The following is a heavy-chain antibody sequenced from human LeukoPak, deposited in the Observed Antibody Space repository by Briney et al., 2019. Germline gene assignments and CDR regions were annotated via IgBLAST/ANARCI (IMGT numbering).Heavy chain of an antibody. D-gene: IGHD5-18*01. CDR1: GFRFDSYA. Sequence: PGGSLRLSCAASGFRFDSYARNWVRQAPGGGLEWVSGISGTAGRAYYADSVKGRFTISRANSKSALYLQMNSLRGDDTAIYFCAKGGFDTAMVTSWYFDVWGRGTPVTVSS. CDR3: AKGGFDTAMVTSWYFDV. J-gene: IGHJ2*01. CDR2: ISGTAGRA. V-gene: IGHV3-23*01.